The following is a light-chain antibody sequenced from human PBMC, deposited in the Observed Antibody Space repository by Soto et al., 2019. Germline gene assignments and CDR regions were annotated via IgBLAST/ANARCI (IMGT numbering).Light chain of an antibody. J-gene: IGKJ5*01. CDR3: QQYAVSPIT. V-gene: IGKV3-15*01. Sequence: EVVMTQSPATLSVPPGERVTLSCRSSQSVADNLAWFQQKPGQGPRLLIYGASTRATGIPARFSGSGSGTDFTLTISRLEPEDFAVFYCQQYAVSPITFGQGTRLEIK. CDR1: QSVADN. CDR2: GAS.